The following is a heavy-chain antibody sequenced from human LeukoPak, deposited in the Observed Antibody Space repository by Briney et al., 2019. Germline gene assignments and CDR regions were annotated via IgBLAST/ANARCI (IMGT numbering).Heavy chain of an antibody. CDR2: ISAYNGNT. CDR1: GYTFTSYG. CDR3: ARDRSRDSSGYYFDWFDP. D-gene: IGHD3-22*01. Sequence: ASVKVSGKASGYTFTSYGISWVRQAPGQGLEWMGWISAYNGNTNYAQKLQGRVTMTTDTSTSTAYMELRSLRSDDTAVYYCARDRSRDSSGYYFDWFDPWGQGTLVTVSS. V-gene: IGHV1-18*01. J-gene: IGHJ5*02.